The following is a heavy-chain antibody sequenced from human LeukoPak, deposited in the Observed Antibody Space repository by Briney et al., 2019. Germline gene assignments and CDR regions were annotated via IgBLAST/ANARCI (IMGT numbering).Heavy chain of an antibody. Sequence: SETLSLTCTVSGGSISSYYWSWIWQPPGKGLEWIGYIYYCGSTNYNPSLKSRVTISVDTSKNQFSLKLSSVTAADTAVYYCARPRWDDYGDLYFDYWGQGTLVTVSS. D-gene: IGHD4-17*01. J-gene: IGHJ4*02. CDR3: ARPRWDDYGDLYFDY. V-gene: IGHV4-59*08. CDR1: GGSISSYY. CDR2: IYYCGST.